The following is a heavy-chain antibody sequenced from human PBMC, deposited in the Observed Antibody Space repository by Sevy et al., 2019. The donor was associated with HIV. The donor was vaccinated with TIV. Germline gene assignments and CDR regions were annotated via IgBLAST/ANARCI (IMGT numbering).Heavy chain of an antibody. CDR3: ARVQSPLLRYFDWLASSLDY. Sequence: GGSLRLSCAASGFTFSSYAMHWVRQAPGKGLEWVAVISNDGSNKYYADSVKGRFTISRDNSKNTLYLQMNSLRAEDTAVYYCARVQSPLLRYFDWLASSLDYWGQGTLVTVSS. CDR2: ISNDGSNK. D-gene: IGHD3-9*01. V-gene: IGHV3-30-3*01. CDR1: GFTFSSYA. J-gene: IGHJ4*02.